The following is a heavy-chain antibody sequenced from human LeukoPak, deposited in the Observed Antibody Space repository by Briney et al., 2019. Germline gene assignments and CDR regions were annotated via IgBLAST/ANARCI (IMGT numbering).Heavy chain of an antibody. V-gene: IGHV4-39*07. CDR1: GGSIISNSYY. Sequence: SETLSLTCTVSGGSIISNSYYWGWIRQPPGKGLEWIGSIYYSGTTYYNPSLKSRVTISVDTSKNQFSLKLSSVTAADTAVYYCARDHHYCSGGSCLGWTWGQGTLVTVSS. J-gene: IGHJ5*02. CDR2: IYYSGTT. CDR3: ARDHHYCSGGSCLGWT. D-gene: IGHD2-15*01.